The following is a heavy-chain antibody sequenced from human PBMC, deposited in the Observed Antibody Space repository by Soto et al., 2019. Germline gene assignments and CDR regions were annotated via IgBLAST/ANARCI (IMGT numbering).Heavy chain of an antibody. Sequence: QVQLVQSGAEVKKPGASVKVSCKASGYTFTSYGISWLRQAPGQGLEWMGWISAYSGNTNYAQKLQGRVTMTTDTSTSTAYMELRSQRADDTAVDSAARDLAETTIDYCGTDVWGQGTTVTVSS. CDR1: GYTFTSYG. J-gene: IGHJ6*02. D-gene: IGHD2-21*02. V-gene: IGHV1-18*01. CDR2: ISAYSGNT. CDR3: ARDLAETTIDYCGTDV.